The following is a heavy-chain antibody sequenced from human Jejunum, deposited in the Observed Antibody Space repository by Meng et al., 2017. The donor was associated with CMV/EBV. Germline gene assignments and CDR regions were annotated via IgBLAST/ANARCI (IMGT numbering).Heavy chain of an antibody. J-gene: IGHJ4*02. Sequence: KGYGSSFTSYLIGWVRHMPGKGLEWMGMIYPSDSDTRYSPSFQGQVTISADKSISTAFLQWSSLKASDTAIYYCARLARNNWNFDYWGQGTLVTVSS. CDR1: GSSFTSYL. CDR3: ARLARNNWNFDY. CDR2: IYPSDSDT. V-gene: IGHV5-51*01. D-gene: IGHD1-1*01.